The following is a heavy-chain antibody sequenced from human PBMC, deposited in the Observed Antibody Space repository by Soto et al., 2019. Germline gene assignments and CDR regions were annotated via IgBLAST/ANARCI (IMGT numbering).Heavy chain of an antibody. J-gene: IGHJ1*01. CDR2: INHSGST. CDR1: GGSLSGYY. CDR3: ARRRYCTNGVCYLGKGYFQH. Sequence: PSETLSLTCAVYGGSLSGYYWSWIRQPPGKGLEWIGEINHSGSTNYNPSLKSRVTISVDTSKNQFSLKLSSVTAADTAVYYCARRRYCTNGVCYLGKGYFQHWGQGTLVTVSS. V-gene: IGHV4-34*01. D-gene: IGHD2-8*01.